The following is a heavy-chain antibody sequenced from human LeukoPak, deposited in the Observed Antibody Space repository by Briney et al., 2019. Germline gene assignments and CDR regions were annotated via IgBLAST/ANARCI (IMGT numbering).Heavy chain of an antibody. Sequence: GGSLRLSCATSGFSFSDYSMNWVRQAPGKGLEWVASISSGSSYLYYADSVKGRFTISRDNAKNSLHLHMNSLRAEDTAVYYCARDVYDRSGYYLFYFDYWGQGILVTVSS. D-gene: IGHD3-22*01. V-gene: IGHV3-21*01. CDR3: ARDVYDRSGYYLFYFDY. CDR2: ISSGSSYL. J-gene: IGHJ4*02. CDR1: GFSFSDYS.